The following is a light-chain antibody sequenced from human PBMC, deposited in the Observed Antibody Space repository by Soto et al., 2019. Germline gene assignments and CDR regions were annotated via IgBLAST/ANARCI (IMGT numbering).Light chain of an antibody. V-gene: IGKV1-5*01. J-gene: IGKJ4*01. CDR2: VAS. CDR1: QSISDS. CDR3: QQLNSYRLT. Sequence: DIQMTQSPSTLSASVGDRVTITCRASQSISDSLAWYQQKPGKAPKLLVYVASTLQSGVPSRFSGSGSGTDGSLSINSLQPEDGATYDGQQLNSYRLTFGGGTKVDIK.